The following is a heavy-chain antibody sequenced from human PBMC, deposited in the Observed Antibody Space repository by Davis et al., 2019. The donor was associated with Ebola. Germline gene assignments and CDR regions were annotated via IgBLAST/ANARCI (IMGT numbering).Heavy chain of an antibody. Sequence: GESLKISCAASGYTFTSYAMHWVRQAPGQRLEWMGWINAGNGNTKYSQKFQGRVTITRDTSASTAYMELSSLRSEDTAVYYCASRYYDVLTGYRDYFDNWGQGTLVTVSS. V-gene: IGHV1-3*01. CDR3: ASRYYDVLTGYRDYFDN. J-gene: IGHJ4*02. D-gene: IGHD3-9*01. CDR2: INAGNGNT. CDR1: GYTFTSYA.